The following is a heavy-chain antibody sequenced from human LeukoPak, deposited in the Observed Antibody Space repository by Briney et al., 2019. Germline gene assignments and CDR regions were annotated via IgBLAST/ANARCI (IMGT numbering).Heavy chain of an antibody. D-gene: IGHD3-22*01. V-gene: IGHV3-15*01. J-gene: IGHJ4*02. Sequence: GGSLRLSCEVSGVKFSDAWMSWVRRAPGKGLEWVGRLKSRGSGGTADYSEPVKGRFAVSRDDSQNTLYLQMNSLKTEDTAVYYCTTEAPLYYYDSSGYYYFDYWGQGTLVTVSS. CDR3: TTEAPLYYYDSSGYYYFDY. CDR1: GVKFSDAW. CDR2: LKSRGSGGTA.